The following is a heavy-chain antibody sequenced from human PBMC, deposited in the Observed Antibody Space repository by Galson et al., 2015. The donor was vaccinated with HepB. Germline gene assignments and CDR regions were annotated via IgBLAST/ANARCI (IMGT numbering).Heavy chain of an antibody. CDR2: VAYDGSYT. Sequence: SLRLSCAASGFTFRSYGMHWVRQAPGKGLEWVAVVAYDGSYTYYADSVRGRFTISRGNFKNTLSLQMNSLRADDTAVYYCAKAYSSSWYWYFDLWGRGTLVTVSS. CDR1: GFTFRSYG. J-gene: IGHJ2*01. V-gene: IGHV3-30*18. CDR3: AKAYSSSWYWYFDL. D-gene: IGHD6-13*01.